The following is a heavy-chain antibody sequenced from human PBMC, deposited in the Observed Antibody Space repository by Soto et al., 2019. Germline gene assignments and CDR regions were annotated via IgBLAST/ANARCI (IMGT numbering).Heavy chain of an antibody. CDR1: GFTFSSYG. V-gene: IGHV3-33*01. Sequence: GGSLRLSCAASGFTFSSYGMHWVRQAPGKGLEWVAVIWYDGSNKYYADSVKGRFTISRDNSKNTLYLQMNSLRAEDTAVYYCASLTLNWGQWKNDSFDIWGQGTMVTVSS. CDR3: ASLTLNWGQWKNDSFDI. J-gene: IGHJ3*02. D-gene: IGHD7-27*01. CDR2: IWYDGSNK.